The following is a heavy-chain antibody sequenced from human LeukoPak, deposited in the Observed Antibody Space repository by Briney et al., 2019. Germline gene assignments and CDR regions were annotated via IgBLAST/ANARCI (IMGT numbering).Heavy chain of an antibody. CDR2: IYYTGST. CDR3: ARVSVWFGAFDY. CDR1: GGSISSRPYY. Sequence: SETLSLTCTVSGGSISSRPYYWGWIRQPPGKGLEWIGNIYYTGSTYYNPSLKSRVTMSVDTSKNQFSLKLSSVTAADTAVYYCARVSVWFGAFDYWGQGTLVTVSS. D-gene: IGHD3-10*01. J-gene: IGHJ4*02. V-gene: IGHV4-39*07.